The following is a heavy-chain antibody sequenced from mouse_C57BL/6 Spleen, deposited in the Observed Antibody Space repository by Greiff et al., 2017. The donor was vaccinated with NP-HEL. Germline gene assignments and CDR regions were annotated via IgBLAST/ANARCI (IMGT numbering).Heavy chain of an antibody. D-gene: IGHD3-2*02. CDR2: IDPENGDT. V-gene: IGHV14-4*01. J-gene: IGHJ3*01. Sequence: VQLQQSGAELVRPGASVKLSCTASGFNIKDDYMHWVKQRPEQGLEWIGWIDPENGDTEYASKFQGKATITADTSSNTAYLQLSSLPSEDTAVYYCTTAAQTSWFAYWGQRTLVTVSA. CDR3: TTAAQTSWFAY. CDR1: GFNIKDDY.